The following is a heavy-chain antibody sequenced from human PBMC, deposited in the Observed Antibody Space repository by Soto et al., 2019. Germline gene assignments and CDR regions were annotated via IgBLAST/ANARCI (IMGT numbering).Heavy chain of an antibody. D-gene: IGHD1-26*01. J-gene: IGHJ2*01. CDR2: VYYSDST. Sequence: PSETLSLTCTVSGGSLSSYYWSWIRQAPGKGLESLGYVYYSDSTNYNPSFKSRVTISVDTSKNQFSLKLSSVTAADTAVYYCARRVGVGATEYWSFDLWGRGTLVTVAS. V-gene: IGHV4-59*01. CDR3: ARRVGVGATEYWSFDL. CDR1: GGSLSSYY.